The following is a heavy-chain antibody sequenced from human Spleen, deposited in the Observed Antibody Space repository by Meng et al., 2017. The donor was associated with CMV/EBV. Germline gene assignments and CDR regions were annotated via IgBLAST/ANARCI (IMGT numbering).Heavy chain of an antibody. V-gene: IGHV3-74*01. J-gene: IGHJ4*02. D-gene: IGHD3-10*01. CDR3: ARGIWFGESLSVG. Sequence: AASGFTFSRYWRQWVRQAPGKGLVWVSRVDGDGIGTAYADSVKGRFTISRDNAKNAVYLQMNSPRAEDTAVYYCARGIWFGESLSVGGGQGTLVTVSS. CDR1: GFTFSRYW. CDR2: VDGDGIGT.